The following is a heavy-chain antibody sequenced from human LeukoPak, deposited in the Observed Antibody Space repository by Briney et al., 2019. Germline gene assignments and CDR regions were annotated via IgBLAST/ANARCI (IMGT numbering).Heavy chain of an antibody. CDR1: GGSISSYY. CDR2: IYYSGST. CDR3: ATLVGATAADY. V-gene: IGHV4-59*01. D-gene: IGHD1-26*01. J-gene: IGHJ4*02. Sequence: SETLSLTCTVSGGSISSYYWSWIRQPPGKGLEWIGYIYYSGSTNYNPSLKSRVTISVDTSKNQFSLKLSSVTAADTAVYYCATLVGATAADYWGQGTLVTVTS.